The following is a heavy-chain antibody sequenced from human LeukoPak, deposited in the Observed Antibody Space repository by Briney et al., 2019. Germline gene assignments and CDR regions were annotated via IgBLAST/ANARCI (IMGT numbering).Heavy chain of an antibody. J-gene: IGHJ4*02. D-gene: IGHD7-27*01. CDR3: ARGPPNWGYDY. CDR1: GYTFTSYD. V-gene: IGHV1-8*01. Sequence: ASVKVSCKASGYTFTSYDFNWVRQATGQRPEWMGWMSPNSGDTGYAQKLQDRVTMTRNTSISTAYMELSSLRSDDTAVYYCARGPPNWGYDYWGPGTLVTVSS. CDR2: MSPNSGDT.